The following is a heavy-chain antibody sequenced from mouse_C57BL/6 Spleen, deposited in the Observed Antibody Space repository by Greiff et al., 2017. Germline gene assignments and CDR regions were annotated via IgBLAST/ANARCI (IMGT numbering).Heavy chain of an antibody. CDR3: ARSDYYGSSYYYAMDY. Sequence: QVHVKQPGTELVKPGASVKLSCKASGYTFTSYWMHWVKQRPGQGLEWIGNINPSNGGTNYNEKFKSKATLTVDKSSSTAYMQLSSLTSEDSAVYYGARSDYYGSSYYYAMDYWGQGTSVTVSS. CDR2: INPSNGGT. V-gene: IGHV1-53*01. D-gene: IGHD1-1*01. CDR1: GYTFTSYW. J-gene: IGHJ4*01.